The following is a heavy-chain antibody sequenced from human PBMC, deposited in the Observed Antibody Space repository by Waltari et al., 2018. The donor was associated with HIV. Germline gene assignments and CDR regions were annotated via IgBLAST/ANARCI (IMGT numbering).Heavy chain of an antibody. V-gene: IGHV3-7*04. CDR3: AGVQGGYDFDY. J-gene: IGHJ4*02. Sequence: EVQLVESGGGLVQPGGSLRLSCAASGFTFSSYWMSWVRQAPGKGREDAAKCKEEVTENSYVDAMEGRVTSSRDLAKYSLYLQMNNLRADDTAGYYCAGVQGGYDFDYWGQGTLVTVAS. CDR1: GFTFSSYW. CDR2: CKEEVTEN. D-gene: IGHD5-12*01.